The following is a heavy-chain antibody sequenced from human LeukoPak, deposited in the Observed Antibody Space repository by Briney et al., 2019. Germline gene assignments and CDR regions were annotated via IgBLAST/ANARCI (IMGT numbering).Heavy chain of an antibody. J-gene: IGHJ5*02. D-gene: IGHD2-15*01. Sequence: GGSLRLSCAASGFTFSSYSMSWGRQGPGKGLEWVSAISGSGSSTYYADSVKGRFTISRDNSKNTVFLQMNSLRAEDTAVYYCAKVGVAATGRPQKNIWLDPWGQGTLVTVSS. CDR1: GFTFSSYS. V-gene: IGHV3-23*01. CDR3: AKVGVAATGRPQKNIWLDP. CDR2: ISGSGSST.